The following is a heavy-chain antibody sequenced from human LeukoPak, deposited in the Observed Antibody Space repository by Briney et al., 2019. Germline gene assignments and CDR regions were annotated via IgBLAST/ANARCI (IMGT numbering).Heavy chain of an antibody. J-gene: IGHJ4*02. CDR2: TSTRGGST. CDR1: GFIFSSYG. V-gene: IGHV3-23*01. Sequence: GGSLRLSCAASGFIFSSYGMSWVRQAPGKGLEWISSTSTRGGSTFYADSVKGRFFISRDNSNNTLFLLMNSLRVDDTAVYYCAKARSSWGRYFDFWGRGILVTVS. D-gene: IGHD3-16*01. CDR3: AKARSSWGRYFDF.